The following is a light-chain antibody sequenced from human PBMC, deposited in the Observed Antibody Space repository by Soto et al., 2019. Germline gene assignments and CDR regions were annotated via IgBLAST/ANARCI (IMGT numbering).Light chain of an antibody. CDR1: QSVSSY. CDR3: QQRGNWPPYT. Sequence: EIVLTQSPATLSLSPGERATLSCRASQSVSSYLAWYQQKPGQAPRLLIYDASNRATGIPARFSGSGSGTDFTLTLSSLEPEDFAVYYCQQRGNWPPYTFGQGTKLEIK. CDR2: DAS. V-gene: IGKV3-11*01. J-gene: IGKJ2*01.